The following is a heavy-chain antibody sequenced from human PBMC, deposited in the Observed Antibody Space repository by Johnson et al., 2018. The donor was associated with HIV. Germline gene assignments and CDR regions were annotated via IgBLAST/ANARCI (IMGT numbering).Heavy chain of an antibody. J-gene: IGHJ3*02. D-gene: IGHD3-9*01. CDR1: GFTFSSYA. CDR2: ISYDGSNK. V-gene: IGHV3-30*18. Sequence: VQLVESGGGLVQPDRSLRLSCAASGFTFSSYAMHWVRQAPGKGLEWVAVISYDGSNKYYADSVKGRFTISRDNSKNTLYLQMNSLRAEDTAMYYCAKRKRYFDWLSAFDIWGQGTMVTVSS. CDR3: AKRKRYFDWLSAFDI.